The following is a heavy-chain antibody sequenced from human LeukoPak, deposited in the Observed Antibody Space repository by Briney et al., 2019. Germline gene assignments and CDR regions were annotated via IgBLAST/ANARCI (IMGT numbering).Heavy chain of an antibody. CDR3: ARDLLYGDYDAFDI. V-gene: IGHV4-39*07. J-gene: IGHJ3*02. Sequence: SETLSLTCTVSGGSISSSSYYWGWIRQPPGKGLEWIGSIYYSGSTYYNPSLKSRVTVSVDTSKNQFSLKLSSVTAADTAVYYCARDLLYGDYDAFDIWGQGTMVTISS. CDR1: GGSISSSSYY. CDR2: IYYSGST. D-gene: IGHD4-17*01.